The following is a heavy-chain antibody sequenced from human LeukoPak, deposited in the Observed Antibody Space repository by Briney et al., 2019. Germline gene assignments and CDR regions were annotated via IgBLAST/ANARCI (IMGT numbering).Heavy chain of an antibody. CDR1: GFSVTNNY. V-gene: IGHV3-48*02. CDR2: ISTGSNTV. Sequence: PGGSLRLSCAVSGFSVTNNYMSWVRQAPGKGLEWVSYISTGSNTVYYADSVRGRFTISRDNAKNSLYLQMNSLRDEDTAVYYCARGRGYSGFRTAFDIWGQGARVTVSS. CDR3: ARGRGYSGFRTAFDI. J-gene: IGHJ3*02. D-gene: IGHD5-12*01.